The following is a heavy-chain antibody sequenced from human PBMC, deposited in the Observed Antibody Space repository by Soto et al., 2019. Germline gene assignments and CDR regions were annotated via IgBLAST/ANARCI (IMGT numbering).Heavy chain of an antibody. V-gene: IGHV3-11*01. CDR2: ISGNGEII. CDR3: ARDVDADFRTDFDY. D-gene: IGHD4-17*01. J-gene: IGHJ4*02. CDR1: VFTFSDYY. Sequence: GGSLRISLAASVFTFSDYYIHWIRRAPGKGLEWISYISGNGEIIQYAASARGRFTISRDNAENSVYLEMDSLRAEDTALYYCARDVDADFRTDFDYWGRGTLVTVSS.